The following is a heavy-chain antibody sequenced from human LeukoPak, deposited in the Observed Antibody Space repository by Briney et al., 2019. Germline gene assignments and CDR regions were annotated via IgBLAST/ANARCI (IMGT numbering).Heavy chain of an antibody. J-gene: IGHJ4*02. CDR2: INPNSGGT. Sequence: ASVKVSCTASGYTFTGYYMHWVREAPGQGLEWMGWINPNSGGTNYAQKFQGRVTMTRDTSISTAYMELSRLRSDDTAVYYCARDSGETGFWSGSYFDYWGQGTLVTVSS. CDR3: ARDSGETGFWSGSYFDY. D-gene: IGHD3-3*01. CDR1: GYTFTGYY. V-gene: IGHV1-2*02.